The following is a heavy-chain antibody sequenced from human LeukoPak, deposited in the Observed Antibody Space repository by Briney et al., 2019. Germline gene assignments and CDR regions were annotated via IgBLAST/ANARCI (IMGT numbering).Heavy chain of an antibody. CDR1: GGSISSYY. Sequence: SETLSLTCTVSGGSISSYYWSWIRQPPGKGLEWIGYIYFSGSTNYNPSLKSRVTISVDTSKNQFSLKMSSVTAADTAVYYCARDDRSGSYSPYWGQGTLVTVSS. J-gene: IGHJ4*02. D-gene: IGHD1-26*01. V-gene: IGHV4-59*01. CDR2: IYFSGST. CDR3: ARDDRSGSYSPY.